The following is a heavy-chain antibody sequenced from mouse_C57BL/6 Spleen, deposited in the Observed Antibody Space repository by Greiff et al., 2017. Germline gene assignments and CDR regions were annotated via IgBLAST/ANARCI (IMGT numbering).Heavy chain of an antibody. J-gene: IGHJ1*03. CDR1: GYTFTDYN. Sequence: VQLKQSGPELVKPGASVKIPCKASGYTFTDYNMDWVKQSHGKSLEWIGDINPNNGGTIYNQKFKGKATLTVDKSSSTAYMELRSLTSEDTAVYYCAAFITTVARYFDVWGTGTTVTVSS. D-gene: IGHD1-1*01. V-gene: IGHV1-18*01. CDR2: INPNNGGT. CDR3: AAFITTVARYFDV.